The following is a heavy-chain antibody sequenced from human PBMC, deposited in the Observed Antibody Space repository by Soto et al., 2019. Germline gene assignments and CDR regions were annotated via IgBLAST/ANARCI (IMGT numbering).Heavy chain of an antibody. CDR1: GLTFSDYA. CDR2: ISGSGDTR. J-gene: IGHJ4*02. CDR3: AKGPVTSIPPRIDF. V-gene: IGHV3-23*01. D-gene: IGHD2-21*02. Sequence: GGSLILSCAASGLTFSDYAMAWVRQAPGKGLEWVSAISGSGDTRHYADSVKGRFTISRDNSKNTVYLQMNSLRAEDTAVYYCAKGPVTSIPPRIDFWGQGALVTVSS.